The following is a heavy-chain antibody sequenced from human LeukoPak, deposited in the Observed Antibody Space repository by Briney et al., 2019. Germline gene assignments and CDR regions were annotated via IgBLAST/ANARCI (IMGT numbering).Heavy chain of an antibody. Sequence: GGPLRLSCAASGFTFSSYEMNWIRQAPGKGLEWVSYISSSGRTKYYADSVKGRFTISRDNAKNSLYLEMNSLRAEDTAVYYCASAGITMYDYWGQGTLVTVSS. V-gene: IGHV3-48*03. J-gene: IGHJ4*02. CDR3: ASAGITMYDY. D-gene: IGHD3-10*02. CDR1: GFTFSSYE. CDR2: ISSSGRTK.